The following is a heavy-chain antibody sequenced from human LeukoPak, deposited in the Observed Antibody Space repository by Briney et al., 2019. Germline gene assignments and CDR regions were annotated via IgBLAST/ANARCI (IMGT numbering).Heavy chain of an antibody. J-gene: IGHJ4*02. CDR2: VSGSGGTT. D-gene: IGHD3-22*01. CDR3: AKSVYYDSSGHPSSFEY. Sequence: GGSLRLSCAASGFPFSSYAMRWVRQAPRGAREWVSAVSGSGGTTYYADSVKGRFTISRDNSKNTLYLQMNCMRAEDTAVYYCAKSVYYDSSGHPSSFEYWGQGTLVTVSS. CDR1: GFPFSSYA. V-gene: IGHV3-23*01.